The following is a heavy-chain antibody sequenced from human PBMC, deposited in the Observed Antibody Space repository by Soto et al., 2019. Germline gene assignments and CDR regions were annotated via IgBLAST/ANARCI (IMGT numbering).Heavy chain of an antibody. Sequence: QLQRVQSGAELKKPGSSVKVSCKASGGTFSSYAISWVRQAPGQGLEWMGGIIPIFGTANYEQKFQGRVTITADESTSTAYMELSSMRSEDTAVYYCARGATGGYSCHVWGQGTTVTVSS. CDR1: GGTFSSYA. V-gene: IGHV1-69*01. D-gene: IGHD5-12*01. CDR2: IIPIFGTA. CDR3: ARGATGGYSCHV. J-gene: IGHJ6*02.